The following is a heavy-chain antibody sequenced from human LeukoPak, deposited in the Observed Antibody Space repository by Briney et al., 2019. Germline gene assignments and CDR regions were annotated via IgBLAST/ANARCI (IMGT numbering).Heavy chain of an antibody. CDR2: INHSGST. CDR3: ARGKYYYGSGSYPNPLYYFDY. J-gene: IGHJ4*02. CDR1: GGSFSGYY. V-gene: IGHV4-34*01. Sequence: SETLSLTCAVYGGSFSGYYWSWIRQPPGKGLEWIGEINHSGSTNYNPSLKSRVTISVDTSKNQFSLKLSSVTAADTAVYYCARGKYYYGSGSYPNPLYYFDYWGQGTLVTVSS. D-gene: IGHD3-10*01.